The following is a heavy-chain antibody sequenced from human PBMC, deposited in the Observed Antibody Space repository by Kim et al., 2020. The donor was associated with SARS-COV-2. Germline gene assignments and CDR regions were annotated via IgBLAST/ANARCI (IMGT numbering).Heavy chain of an antibody. Sequence: GGSLRLSCAASGFTFSSYGMHWVRQAPGKGLEWVAVISYDGSNKYYADSVKGRFTISRDNSKNTLYLQMNSLRAEDTAVYYCAKDKQQLGYYYGMDVWGQGTTVTVSS. D-gene: IGHD6-13*01. CDR1: GFTFSSYG. V-gene: IGHV3-30*18. CDR2: ISYDGSNK. J-gene: IGHJ6*02. CDR3: AKDKQQLGYYYGMDV.